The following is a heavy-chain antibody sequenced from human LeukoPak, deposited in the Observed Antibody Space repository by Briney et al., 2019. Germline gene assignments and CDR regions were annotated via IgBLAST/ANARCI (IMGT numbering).Heavy chain of an antibody. V-gene: IGHV4-59*01. CDR1: GGSISSYY. CDR3: ARDLGVAGTWIIDY. CDR2: IYYSGST. Sequence: SETLSLTCTVSGGSISSYYWSWIRQPAGKGLEWIGYIYYSGSTSYNPSLKSRLSISVDTSKNQFSLKLTSVTAADTAVYYCARDLGVAGTWIIDYWGQGTLVTVSS. J-gene: IGHJ4*02. D-gene: IGHD6-19*01.